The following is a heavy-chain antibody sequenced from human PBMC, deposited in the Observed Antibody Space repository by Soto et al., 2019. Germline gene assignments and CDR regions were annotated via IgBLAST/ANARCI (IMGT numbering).Heavy chain of an antibody. CDR2: ISSNGDYI. J-gene: IGHJ6*03. CDR1: GFTFSSYP. V-gene: IGHV3-64*01. CDR3: GRDPMTTVTTDNFYYYMDV. D-gene: IGHD4-17*01. Sequence: GGSLRLSCAASGFTFSSYPMHWVRQAPGKGLEHVSAISSNGDYIYYANSVKGRFTISRDNSKNTLFLQMGSLRVEDMAVYWCGRDPMTTVTTDNFYYYMDVWGKGTTVTVSS.